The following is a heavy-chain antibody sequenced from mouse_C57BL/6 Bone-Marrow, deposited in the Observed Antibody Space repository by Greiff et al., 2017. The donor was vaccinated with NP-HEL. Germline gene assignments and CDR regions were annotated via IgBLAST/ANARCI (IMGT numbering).Heavy chain of an antibody. CDR1: GFNIKDDY. CDR2: IDPENGDT. J-gene: IGHJ2*01. V-gene: IGHV14-4*01. CDR3: TLLRYFDC. D-gene: IGHD1-1*01. Sequence: EVQLQQSGAELVRPGASVKLSCTASGFNIKDDYMHWVKQRPEQGLEWIGWIDPENGDTEYASKFQGKATITADTSSNTAYLQLSSLTSEDTAVYYCTLLRYFDCWGQGTTLTVSS.